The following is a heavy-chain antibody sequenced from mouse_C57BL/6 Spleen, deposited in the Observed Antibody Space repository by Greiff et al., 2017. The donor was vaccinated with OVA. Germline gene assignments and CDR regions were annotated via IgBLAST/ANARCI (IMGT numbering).Heavy chain of an antibody. J-gene: IGHJ4*01. V-gene: IGHV1-80*01. CDR3: ARADYGSSYAMDY. D-gene: IGHD1-1*01. CDR1: GYAFSSYW. Sequence: QVHVKQSGAELVKPGASVKISCKASGYAFSSYWMNWVKQRPGKGLEWIGQIYPGDGDTNYNGKFKGKATLTADKSSSTAYMQLSSLTSEDSAVYFCARADYGSSYAMDYWGQGTSVTVAS. CDR2: IYPGDGDT.